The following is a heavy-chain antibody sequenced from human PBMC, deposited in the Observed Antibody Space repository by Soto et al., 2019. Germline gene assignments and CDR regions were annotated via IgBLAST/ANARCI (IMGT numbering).Heavy chain of an antibody. D-gene: IGHD2-2*02. J-gene: IGHJ4*02. CDR2: ISGSGGST. CDR3: AKEEDIVVVPAAIPYFDY. Sequence: GGSLRLSCAASGFTFSSYAMSWVRQAPGKGLGWVSAISGSGGSTYYADSVKGRFTISRDNSKNTLYLQMNSLRAEDTAVYYCAKEEDIVVVPAAIPYFDYWGQGTLVTVSS. V-gene: IGHV3-23*01. CDR1: GFTFSSYA.